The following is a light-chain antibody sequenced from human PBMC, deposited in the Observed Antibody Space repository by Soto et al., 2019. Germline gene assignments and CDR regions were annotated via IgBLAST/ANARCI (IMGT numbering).Light chain of an antibody. CDR3: QQQSNWPPPGYT. CDR2: DAS. Sequence: EIVLTQSPATLSLSPGERATLSCRASQSVSSYLAWYQQKPGQAPRLLIYDASNRATGIPARFSGSGSGTDFTLTISSLEPEDFAVYYCQQQSNWPPPGYTFGQGTKLEIK. V-gene: IGKV3-11*01. CDR1: QSVSSY. J-gene: IGKJ2*01.